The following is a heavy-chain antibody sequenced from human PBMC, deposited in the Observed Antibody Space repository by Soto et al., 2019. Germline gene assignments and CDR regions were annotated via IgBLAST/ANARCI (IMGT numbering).Heavy chain of an antibody. V-gene: IGHV1-69*01. D-gene: IGHD3-22*01. CDR1: GVTFSTSG. Sequence: QVQLVQSGAEVKKPGSSLKVSCKTSGVTFSTSGISWVRQGPGQGLEWMGGIIPLFGTPKYARKFQGRVSITADDSATTTYLELSGLSSDDTATYYCARVSPSICGSGNCYRLDSYFDSWGQGSQVVVSS. CDR2: IIPLFGTP. J-gene: IGHJ4*03. CDR3: ARVSPSICGSGNCYRLDSYFDS.